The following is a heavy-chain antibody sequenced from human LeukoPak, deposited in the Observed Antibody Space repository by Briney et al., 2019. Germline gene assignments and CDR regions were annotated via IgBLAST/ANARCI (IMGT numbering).Heavy chain of an antibody. D-gene: IGHD6-13*01. V-gene: IGHV4-30-2*01. CDR2: IYHSGST. J-gene: IGHJ4*02. CDR1: GGSISSGGYY. Sequence: SETLSLTCTVSGGSISSGGYYWSWIRQPPGKGLEWIGYIYHSGSTYYNPSLKSRVTISVDRSKNQFSLKLSSVTAADTAVYYCARELVVDSSSWYVDYWGQGTLVTVSS. CDR3: ARELVVDSSSWYVDY.